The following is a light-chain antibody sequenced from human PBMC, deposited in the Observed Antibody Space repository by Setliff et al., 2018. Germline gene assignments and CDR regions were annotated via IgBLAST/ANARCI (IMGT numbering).Light chain of an antibody. J-gene: IGLJ2*01. CDR3: SSFSSSSTVL. V-gene: IGLV2-14*01. CDR2: DVN. CDR1: RRDIGSYNF. Sequence: QSVLTQPASVSGSPGQSITISCTGTRRDIGSYNFVSWYQQHPGKAPKLMIYDVNNRPPGVSDRFSGSKSGNTASLTISGLQAEDESDYYCSSFSSSSTVLFGGGTKVTV.